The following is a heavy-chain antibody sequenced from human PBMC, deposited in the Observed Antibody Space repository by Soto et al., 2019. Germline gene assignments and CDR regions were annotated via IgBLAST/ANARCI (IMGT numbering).Heavy chain of an antibody. V-gene: IGHV1-46*03. CDR3: ASIIRPKNCFDP. CDR1: GYTFTSYY. Sequence: ASVKVFCKASGYTFTSYYMHWVRQAPGQGLEWMGMINPSGGSTSYAQKFQGRVTMTRDTSTSTVYMELSSLRSEDTAVYYCASIIRPKNCFDPWGQGTLVTVSS. CDR2: INPSGGST. J-gene: IGHJ5*02.